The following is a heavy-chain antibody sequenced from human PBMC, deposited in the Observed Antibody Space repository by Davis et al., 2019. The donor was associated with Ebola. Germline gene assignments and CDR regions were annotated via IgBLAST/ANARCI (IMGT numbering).Heavy chain of an antibody. CDR2: INPNSGGT. D-gene: IGHD1-26*01. CDR3: ARVRAHSGSYSYSYYYYGMDV. J-gene: IGHJ6*04. CDR1: GYTFTGYY. V-gene: IGHV1-2*06. Sequence: AASVKVSCKASGYTFTGYYMHWVRQAPGQGLEWMGRINPNSGGTNYAQKFQGRVTMTRDTSISTAYMELSRLRSDDTAVYYCARVRAHSGSYSYSYYYYGMDVWGKGTTVTVSS.